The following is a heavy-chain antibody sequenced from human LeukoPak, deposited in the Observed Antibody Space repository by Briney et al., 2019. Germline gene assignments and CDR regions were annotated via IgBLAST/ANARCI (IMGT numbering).Heavy chain of an antibody. CDR3: ARGPSGYHNT. CDR2: ISWNGGYT. D-gene: IGHD5-12*01. V-gene: IGHV3-20*04. Sequence: PGGSLRLSCAASGFTFDDYGMSWVRQAPGKGLEWVSGISWNGGYTHYADSVKGRFTISRDNAKNSLYLQMNSLRAEDTAVYYCARGPSGYHNTGGQGTLVSVSS. CDR1: GFTFDDYG. J-gene: IGHJ4*02.